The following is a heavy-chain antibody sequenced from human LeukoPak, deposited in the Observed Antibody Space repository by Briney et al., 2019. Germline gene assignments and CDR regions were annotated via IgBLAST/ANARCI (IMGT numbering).Heavy chain of an antibody. Sequence: SQTLSLTCDVSGGSISSSNWWSWVRQSPEKGLEWLAEIYHSGSFNRNPSLKSRVTISVDKSKNQFSLNLTSVTAADTAVYYCARVGINPGDYYYSGMDVWGQGTTVTVSS. CDR1: GGSISSSNW. J-gene: IGHJ6*02. D-gene: IGHD1-14*01. CDR2: IYHSGSF. V-gene: IGHV4-4*02. CDR3: ARVGINPGDYYYSGMDV.